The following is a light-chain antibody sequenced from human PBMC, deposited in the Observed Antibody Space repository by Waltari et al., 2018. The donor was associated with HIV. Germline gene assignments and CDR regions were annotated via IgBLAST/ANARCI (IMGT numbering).Light chain of an antibody. CDR3: AAWYDSLNGWV. J-gene: IGLJ3*02. CDR1: SSNIESNT. V-gene: IGLV1-44*01. CDR2: SNN. Sequence: QSVLTQPSSASGTPGQRVAISCSGSSSNIESNTVNWYQQLPGTAPKLLVYSNNQRPSGLPDRSSGSKSGTSASLAISGLQSEDDADYYCAAWYDSLNGWVFGGGTKLTVL.